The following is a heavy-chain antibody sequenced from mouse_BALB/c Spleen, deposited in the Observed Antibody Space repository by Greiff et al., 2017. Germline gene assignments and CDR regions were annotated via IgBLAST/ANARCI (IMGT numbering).Heavy chain of an antibody. CDR3: ARSDYYGSSYGWYFDV. Sequence: VQLQQSGAELVRPGSSVKISCKASGYAFSSYWMNWVKQRPGQGLEWIGQIYPGDGDTNYNGKFKGKATLTADKSSSTAYMQLSSLTSEDSAVYFCARSDYYGSSYGWYFDVWGAGTTVTVSS. J-gene: IGHJ1*01. CDR2: IYPGDGDT. V-gene: IGHV1-80*01. D-gene: IGHD1-1*01. CDR1: GYAFSSYW.